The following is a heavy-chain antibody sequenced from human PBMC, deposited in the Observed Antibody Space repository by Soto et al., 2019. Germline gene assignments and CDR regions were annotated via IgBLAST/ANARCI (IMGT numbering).Heavy chain of an antibody. Sequence: QITLKESGPPLVKPTQPLTLTCSFSGFSLSASGVAVGWIRQPPGKALEWLGIIYWDDTKRYSPSLESRVTITKDRSKNQVVITMTEMDPVDTATYYCAHRVKRGVISFDYWGQGTVVTVSS. CDR3: AHRVKRGVISFDY. CDR2: IYWDDTK. CDR1: GFSLSASGVA. J-gene: IGHJ4*02. D-gene: IGHD3-10*01. V-gene: IGHV2-5*02.